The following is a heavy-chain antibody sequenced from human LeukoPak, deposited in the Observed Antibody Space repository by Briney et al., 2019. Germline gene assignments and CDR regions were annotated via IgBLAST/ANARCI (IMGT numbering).Heavy chain of an antibody. Sequence: SETLSLTCTVSGGSISSYYWSWIRQPAGKGLGGIGRIYPSGSTNYNPSLKSRVTMSVDTSKTQFSLKLSYETAADTAVYYCASDSGYDWGHVDYWGQGTLVTVSS. D-gene: IGHD5-12*01. CDR3: ASDSGYDWGHVDY. V-gene: IGHV4-4*07. CDR2: IYPSGST. CDR1: GGSISSYY. J-gene: IGHJ4*02.